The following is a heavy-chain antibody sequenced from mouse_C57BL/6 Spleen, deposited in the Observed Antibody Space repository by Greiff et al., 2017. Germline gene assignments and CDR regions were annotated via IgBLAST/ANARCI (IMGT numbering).Heavy chain of an antibody. CDR1: GYTFTDYY. V-gene: IGHV1-76*01. CDR3: ARGSQSYYFDD. Sequence: QVQLKESGAELVRPGASVKLSCKASGYTFTDYYINWVKQRPGQGLEWIARIYPGSGNTYYNEKFKGKATLTAEKSSSTAYMQLSSLTSEDSAVYFCARGSQSYYFDDWGQGTTLTVSS. J-gene: IGHJ2*01. CDR2: IYPGSGNT.